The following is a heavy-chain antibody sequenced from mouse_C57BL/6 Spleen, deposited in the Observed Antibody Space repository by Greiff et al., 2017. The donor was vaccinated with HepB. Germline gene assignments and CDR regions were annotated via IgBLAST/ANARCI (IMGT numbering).Heavy chain of an antibody. V-gene: IGHV3-8*01. J-gene: IGHJ1*03. CDR3: ARSRYDYHWYFDV. Sequence: EVKLQQSGPGLAKSSQTLSLTCSVTGYSITSDYWNWIRKFPGNKLEYMGYISYSGSTYYNPSLKSRISITRDTSKNQYYLQLNSVTTEDTATYYCARSRYDYHWYFDVWGTGTTVTVSS. D-gene: IGHD2-4*01. CDR2: ISYSGST. CDR1: GYSITSDY.